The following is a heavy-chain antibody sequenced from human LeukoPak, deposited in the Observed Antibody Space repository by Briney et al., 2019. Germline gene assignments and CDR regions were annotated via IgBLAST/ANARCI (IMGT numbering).Heavy chain of an antibody. CDR2: ISDYNRNT. D-gene: IGHD4-17*01. V-gene: IGHV1-18*01. CDR3: ARGGRGYGEDSGADV. CDR1: GYTFTNYG. Sequence: ASVKVSCKASGYTFTNYGINWARLAPGQGLEWMGWISDYNRNTYYAQKLQGRVTMTTDTFTSTAYMELRGLRSDDTAVYHCARGGRGYGEDSGADVWGQGTTVAVSS. J-gene: IGHJ6*02.